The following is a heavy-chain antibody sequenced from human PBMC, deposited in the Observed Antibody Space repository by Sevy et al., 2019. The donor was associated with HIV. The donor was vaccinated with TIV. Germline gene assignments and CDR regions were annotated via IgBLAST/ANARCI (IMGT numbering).Heavy chain of an antibody. V-gene: IGHV4-38-2*02. CDR1: GYSINRNTY. J-gene: IGHJ5*02. CDR2: VHHGGST. CDR3: ARDSSNYYDSGSHYKTNVAGSAWFDP. D-gene: IGHD3-10*01. Sequence: SETLSLTCTVSGYSINRNTYWGWIRQPPGKGLEWLGSVHHGGSTYYNPSLKSRVTISTDTSKNQFSLKLNSVTAADAAVYFCARDSSNYYDSGSHYKTNVAGSAWFDPWGLGTLVTVSS.